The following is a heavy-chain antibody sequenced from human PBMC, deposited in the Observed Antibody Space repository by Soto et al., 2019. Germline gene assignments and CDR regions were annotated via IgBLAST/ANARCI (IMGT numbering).Heavy chain of an antibody. Sequence: LRLSCAVSGFTFSRFWMGWVRQAPGRGLEWVANIQQDGSEKYYVDSVKGRFAMSKDNVKNSLYLQMNSLGAEDTAVYYCARVRYGGYSYYFDYWGQGALVTVSS. J-gene: IGHJ4*02. CDR3: ARVRYGGYSYYFDY. V-gene: IGHV3-7*03. CDR1: GFTFSRFW. D-gene: IGHD4-17*01. CDR2: IQQDGSEK.